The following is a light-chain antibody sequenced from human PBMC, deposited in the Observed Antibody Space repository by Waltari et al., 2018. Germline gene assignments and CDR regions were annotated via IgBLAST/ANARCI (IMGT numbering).Light chain of an antibody. CDR1: RGISNY. J-gene: IGKJ2*01. CDR3: QKYNSAPYT. V-gene: IGKV1-27*01. CDR2: AAS. Sequence: DIQMTQSPSSLSTSVGDRVTITCRASRGISNYLAWYQQRPGRVPRLLIYAASTLQSGGPSRFSGSGSGADFTLTISSLQPEDVATYYCQKYNSAPYTFGQGTKLEIK.